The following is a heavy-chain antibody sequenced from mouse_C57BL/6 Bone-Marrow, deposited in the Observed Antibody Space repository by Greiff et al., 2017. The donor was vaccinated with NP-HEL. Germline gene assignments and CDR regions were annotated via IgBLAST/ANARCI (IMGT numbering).Heavy chain of an antibody. CDR2: IYPGDGDT. V-gene: IGHV1-82*01. D-gene: IGHD1-1*01. CDR1: GYAFSSSW. J-gene: IGHJ3*01. Sequence: QVQLQQSGPELVKPGASVKISCKASGYAFSSSWMNWVKQRPGKGLEWIGRIYPGDGDTNYNGKFKGKATLTADKSSSTAYMQLSSLTSEDSAVYFCARYYYGTWFAYWGQGTLVTVSA. CDR3: ARYYYGTWFAY.